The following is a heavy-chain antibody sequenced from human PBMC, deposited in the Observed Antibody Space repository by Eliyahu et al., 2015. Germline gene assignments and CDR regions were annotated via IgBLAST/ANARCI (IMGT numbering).Heavy chain of an antibody. D-gene: IGHD3/OR15-3a*01. J-gene: IGHJ3*02. CDR2: IYHTGST. CDR3: ARGGAVFGLSAGVAFDI. Sequence: QLQLQESGSGLVKPSQTLSLICTVSGGSMTSDSYSWSWIRQSPGRGLEWIGFIYHTGSTPYNPSLKSRVIITVDRSKSQFSLKLTSVTAADTAIYYCARGGAVFGLSAGVAFDIWGQGTTVTVSS. CDR1: GGSMTSDSYS. V-gene: IGHV4-30-2*06.